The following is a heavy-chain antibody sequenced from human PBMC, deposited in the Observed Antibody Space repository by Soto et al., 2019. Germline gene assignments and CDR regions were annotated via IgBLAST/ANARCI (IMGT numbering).Heavy chain of an antibody. CDR2: ISLNSNTV. J-gene: IGHJ3*02. CDR3: AKTPEQGIAVGAFDM. D-gene: IGHD6-19*01. CDR1: GFTFDDYG. Sequence: EVQLVESGGGLVQPGRSLRLSCAASGFTFDDYGMHWVRQAPEKGLEWVSGISLNSNTVAYADSVKGRFTISRDNAKKSLYLQMNSLRPEDTALYYCAKTPEQGIAVGAFDMWGQGTMVTVSS. V-gene: IGHV3-9*01.